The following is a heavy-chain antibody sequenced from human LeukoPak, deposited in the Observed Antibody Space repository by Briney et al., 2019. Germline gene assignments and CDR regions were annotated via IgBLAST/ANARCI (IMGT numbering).Heavy chain of an antibody. CDR3: ANKWGLITMVRGVIRDFAFDI. CDR2: ISGSGGST. Sequence: GGSLRLSCAASGFTFSSYAMSWVRQAPGKGLEWVSAISGSGGSTYYADSVKGRFTISRDNSKDTLYLQMNSLRAEDTAVYYCANKWGLITMVRGVIRDFAFDIWGQGTMVTVSS. J-gene: IGHJ3*02. CDR1: GFTFSSYA. D-gene: IGHD3-10*01. V-gene: IGHV3-23*01.